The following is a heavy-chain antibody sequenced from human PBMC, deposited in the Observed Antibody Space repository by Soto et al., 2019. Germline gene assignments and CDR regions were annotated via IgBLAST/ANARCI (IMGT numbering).Heavy chain of an antibody. CDR1: GFTFSSYA. CDR3: AKDSPSNYGAIDYYYYGMDV. V-gene: IGHV3-23*01. J-gene: IGHJ6*02. D-gene: IGHD4-17*01. Sequence: GGSLRLSCAASGFTFSSYAMSWVRQAPGKGLEWVSAISGSGGSTYYADSVKGRFTISRDNSKNTLYLQMNSLRAEDTAVYYCAKDSPSNYGAIDYYYYGMDVWGQGTTVTVSS. CDR2: ISGSGGST.